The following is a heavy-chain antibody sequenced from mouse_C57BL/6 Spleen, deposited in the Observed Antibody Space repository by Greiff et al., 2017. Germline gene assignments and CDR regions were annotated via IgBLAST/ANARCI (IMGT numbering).Heavy chain of an antibody. J-gene: IGHJ1*03. V-gene: IGHV1-9*01. CDR1: GYTFTGYW. Sequence: VQLQQSGAELMKPGASVKLSCKATGYTFTGYWIEWVKQRPGHGLEWIGEILPGSGSTNYNEKFKGKATFTADKSSHTAYLQLSRLKTEDSAIYYYARSPPSNYGSSYGWYFDVWGTGTTVTVSS. CDR3: ARSPPSNYGSSYGWYFDV. D-gene: IGHD1-1*01. CDR2: ILPGSGST.